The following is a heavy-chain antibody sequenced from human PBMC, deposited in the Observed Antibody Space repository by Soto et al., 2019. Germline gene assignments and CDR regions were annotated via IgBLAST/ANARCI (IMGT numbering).Heavy chain of an antibody. Sequence: QVQLVESGGGVVQPGRSLRLSCAASGFTFSSYGMHWVRQAPGKGLEWVAVIWYDGSNKYYADSVKGRFTISRDNSKNTLYLQMNSLRAEDTAVYYCARDSLADFWSGYSFDYWGQGTLVTVSS. CDR2: IWYDGSNK. D-gene: IGHD3-3*01. J-gene: IGHJ4*02. CDR1: GFTFSSYG. V-gene: IGHV3-33*01. CDR3: ARDSLADFWSGYSFDY.